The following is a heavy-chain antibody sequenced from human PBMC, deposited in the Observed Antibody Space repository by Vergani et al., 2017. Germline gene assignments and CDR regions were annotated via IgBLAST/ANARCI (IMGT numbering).Heavy chain of an antibody. CDR1: GGSFSGYY. Sequence: QVQLQESGPGLVKPSETLSLTCTVSGGSFSGYYWSWIRQPPGKGLEWIGEINHSGSTNYNPSLKSRVTISVDTSKNQFSLKLSSVTAADTAVYYCASPPSAKHWYFDLWGRGTLVTVSS. D-gene: IGHD2-2*01. CDR2: INHSGST. V-gene: IGHV4-34*01. CDR3: ASPPSAKHWYFDL. J-gene: IGHJ2*01.